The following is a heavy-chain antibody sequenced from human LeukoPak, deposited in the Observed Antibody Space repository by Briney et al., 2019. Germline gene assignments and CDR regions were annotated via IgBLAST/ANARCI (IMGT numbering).Heavy chain of an antibody. V-gene: IGHV4-30-2*01. Sequence: PSETLSLTCTVSGGSISSGGYYWSWIRQPPGKGLEWIGYIYHSGSTYYNPSLKSRVTISVDRSKNQFSLKLSSVTAADTAVYYCARVDCSSTSCYIGGAANMDVWGKGTTVAVSS. CDR1: GGSISSGGYY. D-gene: IGHD2-2*02. CDR2: IYHSGST. CDR3: ARVDCSSTSCYIGGAANMDV. J-gene: IGHJ6*03.